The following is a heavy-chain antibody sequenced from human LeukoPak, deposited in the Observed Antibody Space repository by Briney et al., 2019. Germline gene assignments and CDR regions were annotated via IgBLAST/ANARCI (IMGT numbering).Heavy chain of an antibody. Sequence: SETLSLTCTVSGGSISSNYWSWIRQPPGKRLEWIGYMYYSGSTNYNPSLRSRITISSDTSKNQFSLKLSSVTAADTAVYYCARGFGEVIRSDYYYYGMDVWGQGTTVTVSS. J-gene: IGHJ6*02. D-gene: IGHD3-3*01. CDR2: MYYSGST. V-gene: IGHV4-59*01. CDR1: GGSISSNY. CDR3: ARGFGEVIRSDYYYYGMDV.